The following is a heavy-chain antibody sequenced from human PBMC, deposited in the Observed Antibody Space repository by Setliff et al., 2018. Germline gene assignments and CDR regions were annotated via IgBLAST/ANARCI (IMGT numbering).Heavy chain of an antibody. CDR2: ISSTITCT. CDR1: GFTFSSSA. CDR3: ASDSGSYMTNFEY. D-gene: IGHD1-26*01. J-gene: IGHJ4*02. Sequence: GGSLRLSCAASGFTFSSSAMAWVRQAPGKGLEWVSAISSTITCTYYADSVKGRFTISRDNSKNSLYLQMNSLRAEDTAVYYCASDSGSYMTNFEYWGQGTLVTVSS. V-gene: IGHV3-21*01.